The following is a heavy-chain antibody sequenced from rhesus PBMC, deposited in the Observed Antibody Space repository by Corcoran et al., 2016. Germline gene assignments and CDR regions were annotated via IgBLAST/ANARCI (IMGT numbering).Heavy chain of an antibody. Sequence: EVQLVESGGGLVQPGGSLRLSCAASGFTFSSYAMTWVSQAPGKGLEWVSYITNAHASTSYANSLNGRFTITRDNSNNALSLQMSSLRAEDTAVYYCAKDRGIQWVEDFDYWGQGVLVTVSS. CDR2: ITNAHAST. CDR3: AKDRGIQWVEDFDY. J-gene: IGHJ4*01. D-gene: IGHD5-42*01. CDR1: GFTFSSYA. V-gene: IGHV3S5*01.